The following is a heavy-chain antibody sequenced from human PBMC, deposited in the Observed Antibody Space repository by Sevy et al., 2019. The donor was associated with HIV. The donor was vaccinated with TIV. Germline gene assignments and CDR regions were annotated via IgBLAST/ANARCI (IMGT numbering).Heavy chain of an antibody. CDR1: GGSITSLY. Sequence: SETLSLTCTVSGGSITSLYWNWIRQPPGKGLEWIANIYYNGHINYNPSLKSRITLSLDTSKNQFSLRLSSVTAADTAMYYCAGENAWGRGYSWGQGTLVTCSS. J-gene: IGHJ4*02. CDR2: IYYNGHI. D-gene: IGHD1-26*01. CDR3: AGENAWGRGYS. V-gene: IGHV4-59*08.